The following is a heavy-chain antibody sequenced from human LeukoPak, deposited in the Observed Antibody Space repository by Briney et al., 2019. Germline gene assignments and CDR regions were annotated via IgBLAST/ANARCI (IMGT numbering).Heavy chain of an antibody. Sequence: GGSLRLSCAASGFTFSSYWMHWVRHAAGKGLVWVSRNNTDGNTASYADSVKGRFTISRDNAKNTLYLQMNSLRAEDTAVYYCARDYCSSTSCFPDVWGKGTTVTVSS. D-gene: IGHD2-2*01. CDR2: NNTDGNTA. J-gene: IGHJ6*04. CDR3: ARDYCSSTSCFPDV. V-gene: IGHV3-74*01. CDR1: GFTFSSYW.